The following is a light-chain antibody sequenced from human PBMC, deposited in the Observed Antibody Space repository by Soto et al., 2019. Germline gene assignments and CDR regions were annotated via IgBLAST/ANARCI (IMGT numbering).Light chain of an antibody. CDR2: DVS. CDR3: SSFITSGIWV. J-gene: IGLJ3*02. CDR1: SNNY. V-gene: IGLV2-14*03. Sequence: QSALTQPASVSGSPGQSITFSCSGISNNYVSWYQQHPGKPPKLMIFDVSSRPSGVSNRFSGSKSANTAFRTISGLQAEDEADYYCSSFITSGIWVFGGGTKVTVL.